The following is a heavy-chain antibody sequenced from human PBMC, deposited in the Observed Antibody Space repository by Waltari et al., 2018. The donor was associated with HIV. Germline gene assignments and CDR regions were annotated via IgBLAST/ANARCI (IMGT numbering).Heavy chain of an antibody. J-gene: IGHJ4*02. D-gene: IGHD5-18*01. CDR1: GGSISSGNYY. Sequence: QVQLQESGPGLVKSSQTLSLTCTVSGGSISSGNYYWNWIRQHPGKGLEWIGYIQHIGSTYYNPSLKSRVSISVNTSKNQFSLNLTSVTAANTAVYYCAGVSYSYGTVFEYWGQGTLVSVSS. V-gene: IGHV4-31*03. CDR3: AGVSYSYGTVFEY. CDR2: IQHIGST.